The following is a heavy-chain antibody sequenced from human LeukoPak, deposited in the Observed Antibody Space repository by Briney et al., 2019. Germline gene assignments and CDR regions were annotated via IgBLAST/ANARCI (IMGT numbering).Heavy chain of an antibody. Sequence: GASVKVSCKASGYTFTGYYMHWVRPAPGQGLAWMGWINPNSGGTNYAQKFQGRVTMTRDTSISTAYMELSRLRSDDTAVYYCARAGAVAATGGYWGQGTLVTVSS. V-gene: IGHV1-2*02. D-gene: IGHD6-19*01. J-gene: IGHJ4*02. CDR1: GYTFTGYY. CDR3: ARAGAVAATGGY. CDR2: INPNSGGT.